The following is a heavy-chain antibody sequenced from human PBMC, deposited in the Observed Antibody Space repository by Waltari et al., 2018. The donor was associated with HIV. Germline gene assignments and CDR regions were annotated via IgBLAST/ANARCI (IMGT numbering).Heavy chain of an antibody. D-gene: IGHD3-10*01. CDR3: ARWGSMGSWTYFPDL. J-gene: IGHJ2*01. CDR1: GFTFRSYS. V-gene: IGHV3-21*01. Sequence: EVQLVESGGGLVKPGGCLRLCCVAYGFTFRSYSVSWVRQTPGNGLYWFSSISSSSGHIYYEDSVKGLFTTSKDNAEKSLYLQINSLRAEDTAFYYCARWGSMGSWTYFPDLWGRGTLVTVSS. CDR2: ISSSSGHI.